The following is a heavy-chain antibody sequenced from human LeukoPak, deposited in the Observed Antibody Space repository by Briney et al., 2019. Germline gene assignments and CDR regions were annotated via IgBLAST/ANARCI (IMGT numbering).Heavy chain of an antibody. CDR3: ANTVAGGPGDYFDY. Sequence: GASVKVSCKASGYAFTSFGISWVRQAPGQGLEWMGWISAYNGHTNYAQRFQGRVTITADKSTSTAYMELSSLRSEDTAVYYCANTVAGGPGDYFDYWGQGTLVTVSS. CDR2: ISAYNGHT. V-gene: IGHV1-18*01. J-gene: IGHJ4*02. D-gene: IGHD3-10*01. CDR1: GYAFTSFG.